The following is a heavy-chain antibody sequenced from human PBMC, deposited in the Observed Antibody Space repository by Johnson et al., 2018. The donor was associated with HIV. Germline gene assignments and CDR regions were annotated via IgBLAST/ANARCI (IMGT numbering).Heavy chain of an antibody. J-gene: IGHJ3*02. D-gene: IGHD3-10*01. V-gene: IGHV3-30*02. CDR3: AKSTQASIVRESGPYGAFDI. CDR2: IRYDGNNK. CDR1: GFTFSSYG. Sequence: QVQLVESGGGLVQPGGSLRLSCAASGFTFSSYGMHWVRQAPGKGLEWVAFIRYDGNNKYYADSVKGRFTISSDNSKNTLYLQMTSLRAEDTALYYCAKSTQASIVRESGPYGAFDIWGQGTMVTVSS.